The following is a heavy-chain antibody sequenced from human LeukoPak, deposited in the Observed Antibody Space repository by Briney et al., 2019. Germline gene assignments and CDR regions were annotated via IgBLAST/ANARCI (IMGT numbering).Heavy chain of an antibody. D-gene: IGHD3-10*01. V-gene: IGHV3-74*01. CDR3: AKDLRDYGSGSWGDY. CDR2: INSDGRST. J-gene: IGHJ4*02. CDR1: GFTFSSYW. Sequence: HPGGSLRLSCAASGFTFSSYWMHWVRQAPGKGLVWVSRINSDGRSTTYADSVRGRFTISRDNSKNTLYLQMNSLRAEDTAVYYCAKDLRDYGSGSWGDYWGQGTLVTVSS.